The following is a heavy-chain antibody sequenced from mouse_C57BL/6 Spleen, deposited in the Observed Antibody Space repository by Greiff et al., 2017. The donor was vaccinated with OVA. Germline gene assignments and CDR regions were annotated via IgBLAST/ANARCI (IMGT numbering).Heavy chain of an antibody. CDR1: GYTFTSYW. D-gene: IGHD1-1*01. CDR2: INPSNGGT. Sequence: VQLQQPGTELVKPGPSFKLSCKASGYTFTSYWMHWVKQRPGQGLEWIGNINPSNGGTNYNEKFKSKATLTVDKSSSTAYMQLSSLTSEDSAVYYCARGRITTVVATDYFDYWGQGTTLTVSS. J-gene: IGHJ2*01. V-gene: IGHV1-53*01. CDR3: ARGRITTVVATDYFDY.